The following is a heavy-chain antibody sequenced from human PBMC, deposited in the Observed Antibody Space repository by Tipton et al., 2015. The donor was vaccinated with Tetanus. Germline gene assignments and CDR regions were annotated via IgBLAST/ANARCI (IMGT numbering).Heavy chain of an antibody. D-gene: IGHD3-3*01. CDR3: ARHQSGFFTPFDF. Sequence: TLSLTCTVSGGSIRGGTFYWGWIRQPPGKGLEWIGSIFASGDTYYIPSLKSRVTISVDTSKNQFSLNLNSMAAADTGVYYCARHQSGFFTPFDFWGQGNLVTVSS. V-gene: IGHV4-39*01. J-gene: IGHJ4*02. CDR1: GGSIRGGTFY. CDR2: IFASGDT.